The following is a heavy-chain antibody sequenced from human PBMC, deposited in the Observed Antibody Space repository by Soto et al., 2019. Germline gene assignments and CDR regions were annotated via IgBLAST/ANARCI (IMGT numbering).Heavy chain of an antibody. J-gene: IGHJ6*02. D-gene: IGHD6-19*01. V-gene: IGHV3-23*01. CDR2: ISGSGGST. CDR1: GFTFSSYA. Sequence: GGSLRLSCAASGFTFSSYAMSWVRQAPGKGLEWVSAISGSGGSTYYADSVKDRFTISRDNSKNTLYLQMNSLRAEDTAVYYCAKQEQLLVFTPTYYYYFGMDVWGQGITVTVSS. CDR3: AKQEQLLVFTPTYYYYFGMDV.